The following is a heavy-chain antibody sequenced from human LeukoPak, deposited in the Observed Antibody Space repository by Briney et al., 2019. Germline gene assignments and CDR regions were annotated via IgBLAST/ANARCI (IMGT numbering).Heavy chain of an antibody. CDR2: IRYDGSNK. D-gene: IGHD2-2*01. Sequence: GGSLRLSCAASGFTFSSYGMHWVRQAPGKGLEWVAFIRYDGSNKYYADSVKGRFTISRDNSKNTLYLQMNSLRAEDTAVYYCAKDLVPAAMNAFDIWGQGTMVTVSS. J-gene: IGHJ3*02. V-gene: IGHV3-30*02. CDR1: GFTFSSYG. CDR3: AKDLVPAAMNAFDI.